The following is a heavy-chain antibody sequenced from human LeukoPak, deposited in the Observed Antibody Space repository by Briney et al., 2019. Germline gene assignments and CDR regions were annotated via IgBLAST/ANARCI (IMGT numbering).Heavy chain of an antibody. CDR1: GFTFSSYA. Sequence: GGSLRLSCAASGFTFSSYAMSWVRQAPGRGREWVSAICGSGGSPYDADSVKGRFTISRDDSKNALYLQMTSLRAEDTAVYYCAKGAGVVVITAVCFDYWGQGTLVTVSS. J-gene: IGHJ4*02. CDR2: ICGSGGSP. V-gene: IGHV3-23*01. CDR3: AKGAGVVVITAVCFDY. D-gene: IGHD3-22*01.